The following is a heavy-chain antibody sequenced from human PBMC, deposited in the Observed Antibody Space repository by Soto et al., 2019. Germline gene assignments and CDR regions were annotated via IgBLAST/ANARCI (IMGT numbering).Heavy chain of an antibody. V-gene: IGHV5-51*03. D-gene: IGHD4-17*01. J-gene: IGHJ4*02. CDR2: IYPDDSNT. CDR3: ARDYGWQDY. CDR1: GYSSSSSW. Sequence: PGESLKISCKGSGYSSSSSWIAWVRQVPGKGLEWMGIIYPDDSNTRYSPSFQGHVTISADKSISTVYLQWSSLKPSDTGMYYCARDYGWQDYWGQGTQVTVSS.